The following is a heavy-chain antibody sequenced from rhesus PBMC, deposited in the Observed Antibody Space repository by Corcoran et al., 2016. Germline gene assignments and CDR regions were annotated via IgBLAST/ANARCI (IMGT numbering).Heavy chain of an antibody. V-gene: IGHV4-122*02. Sequence: QVQLQESGPGLVKPSETLSLTCAVSGGSISSGYYYWSWIRQPPGKGLEWIGYITYSGSTSYNPSLKSRVPISRDTSKNQFSLRLCSVTAADTAVYYCARVDSGYSIDFDYWGQGVLVTVSS. CDR3: ARVDSGYSIDFDY. CDR1: GGSISSGYYY. D-gene: IGHD5-24*01. J-gene: IGHJ4*01. CDR2: ITYSGST.